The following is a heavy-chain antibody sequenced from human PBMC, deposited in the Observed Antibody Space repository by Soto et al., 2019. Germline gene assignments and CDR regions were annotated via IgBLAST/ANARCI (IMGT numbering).Heavy chain of an antibody. CDR2: ISSSSSTI. D-gene: IGHD6-19*01. V-gene: IGHV3-48*01. J-gene: IGHJ4*02. CDR3: ARSSQWLVGGLDY. CDR1: GFTFSSYN. Sequence: EVQLVESGGGLVQPGGSLRLSCAASGFTFSSYNMNWVRQAPGKGLEWVSYISSSSSTIYYADSVKGRFTISRDNAKNSLYLQMNSLRAEETAVYYCARSSQWLVGGLDYWGQGTLVTVSS.